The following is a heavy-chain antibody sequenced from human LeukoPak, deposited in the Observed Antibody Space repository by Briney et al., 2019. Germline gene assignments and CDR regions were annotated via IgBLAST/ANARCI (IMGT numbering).Heavy chain of an antibody. V-gene: IGHV4-39*01. J-gene: IGHJ4*02. CDR1: GGSISSSTAY. D-gene: IGHD5-18*01. CDR3: VSPRGFSSGYFDY. CDR2: IYYSKNT. Sequence: PSQTLSLTCTVPGGSISSSTAYWGWIRQPPGKGLEWIGRIYYSKNTYYNPSLKSRVTISADTSKNQFSLTLSSVSATDTAVYYCVSPRGFSSGYFDYWGQGTLVTVSS.